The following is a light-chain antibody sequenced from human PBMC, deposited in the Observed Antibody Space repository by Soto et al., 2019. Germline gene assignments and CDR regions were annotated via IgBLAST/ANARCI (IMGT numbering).Light chain of an antibody. J-gene: IGLJ2*01. Sequence: QSALTQPASVSGSPGQSITISCTGTSNDVAWYQQHPGTAPKLIIYDVSNRPSGVSNRFSGSKSGNTASLTISGLQADDEADYYCSSYAASRAIFGGGTKLTVL. V-gene: IGLV2-14*01. CDR1: SND. CDR2: DVS. CDR3: SSYAASRAI.